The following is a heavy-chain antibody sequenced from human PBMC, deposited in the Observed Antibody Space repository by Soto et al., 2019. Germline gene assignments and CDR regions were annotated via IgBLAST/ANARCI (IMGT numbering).Heavy chain of an antibody. CDR2: INAGNGNT. D-gene: IGHD2-2*01. V-gene: IGHV1-18*04. CDR1: GYTCTSYG. CDR3: ARDPARSGWFDP. Sequence: ASVKVSCKASGYTCTSYGISWVRQAPGQGLGWMGWINAGNGNTKYSQKFQGRVTITRDTSASTAYMELSSLRSEDTAVYYCARDPARSGWFDPWGQGTLVTVSS. J-gene: IGHJ5*02.